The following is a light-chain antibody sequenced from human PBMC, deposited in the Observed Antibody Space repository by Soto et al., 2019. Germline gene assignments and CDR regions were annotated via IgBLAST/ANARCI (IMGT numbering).Light chain of an antibody. CDR2: GAS. CDR3: QHYGSSPHT. V-gene: IGKV3-20*01. Sequence: EIVLTQSPGTLSLSPGERATLSCRASQSIITTYLAWYQQKPGQAPRLLIYGASSRATGTPDRFSGSGSGTDFTLTISRLEPEDFAVYYCQHYGSSPHTFGGGTKVDIK. CDR1: QSIITTY. J-gene: IGKJ4*01.